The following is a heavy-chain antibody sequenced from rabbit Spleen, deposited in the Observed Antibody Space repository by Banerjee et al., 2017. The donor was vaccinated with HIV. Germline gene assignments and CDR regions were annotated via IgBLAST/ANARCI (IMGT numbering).Heavy chain of an antibody. CDR2: IDTGSRDFT. Sequence: QSLEESGGGLVQPEGSLALTCKASGFSFSSSDYICWVRQAPGKGLEWIACIDTGSRDFTYYASWAKGRFTISKTSSTTVTLQMTSLTAADTATYFCATYVDYDGDFNLWGPGTLVTVS. V-gene: IGHV1S40*01. D-gene: IGHD2-1*01. CDR1: GFSFSSSDY. J-gene: IGHJ4*01. CDR3: ATYVDYDGDFNL.